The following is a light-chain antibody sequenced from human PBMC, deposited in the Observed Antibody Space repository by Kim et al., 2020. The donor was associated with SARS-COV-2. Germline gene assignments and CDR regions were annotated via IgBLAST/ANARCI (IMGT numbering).Light chain of an antibody. V-gene: IGLV1-44*01. CDR2: SNN. Sequence: VTISCSGSSSNIGSNTVNWYQQRPGTAPKLLIYSNNQRPSGVPDRFSGSKSGTSASLAISGLQSEDEADYYCAAWDDSLNGPYVVFGGGTQLTVL. CDR3: AAWDDSLNGPYVV. CDR1: SSNIGSNT. J-gene: IGLJ2*01.